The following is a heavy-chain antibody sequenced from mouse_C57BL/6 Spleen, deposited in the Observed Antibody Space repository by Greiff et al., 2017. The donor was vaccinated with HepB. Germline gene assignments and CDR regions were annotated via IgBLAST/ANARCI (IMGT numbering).Heavy chain of an antibody. J-gene: IGHJ2*01. CDR3: AGGGEDYDGRPFAD. V-gene: IGHV1-9*01. CDR1: GYTFTGYW. CDR2: ILPGSGST. Sequence: VQLQQSGAELMKPGASVKLSCKATGYTFTGYWIEWVKQRPGHGLEWIGEILPGSGSTNYNEKFKGKATFTADTSSTTAYMQLSSLTTEDSAIYYCAGGGEDYDGRPFADWGQGTTLTVSS. D-gene: IGHD2-4*01.